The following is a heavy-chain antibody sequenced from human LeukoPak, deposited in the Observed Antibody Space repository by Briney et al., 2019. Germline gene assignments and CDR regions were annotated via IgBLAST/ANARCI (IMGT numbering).Heavy chain of an antibody. CDR1: GFTFSSYA. CDR3: AKRHFDTDLLYFDY. D-gene: IGHD5-18*01. CDR2: ISGSGSNT. V-gene: IGHV3-23*01. Sequence: PGGSLRLSCAASGFTFSSYAMSWVRQSPGKGLEWVSAISGSGSNTYYADSVKGRFTISRDNSENALSLQMNSLRAEDTATYYCAKRHFDTDLLYFDYWGQGTLVTVSS. J-gene: IGHJ4*02.